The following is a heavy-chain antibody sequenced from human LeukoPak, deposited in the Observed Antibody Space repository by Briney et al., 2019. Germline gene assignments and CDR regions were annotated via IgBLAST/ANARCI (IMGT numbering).Heavy chain of an antibody. D-gene: IGHD3-22*01. J-gene: IGHJ6*02. Sequence: GGSLRLSCAASGFTFSNAWMSWVRQAPGKGLEWVGRIKSKTDGGTTDYAAPVKGRFTISRDDSKNTLYLQMNSLKTEDTAVYYCTTDKGTYYYDSRGSFLDVWGQGTTVTVSS. CDR1: GFTFSNAW. CDR2: IKSKTDGGTT. CDR3: TTDKGTYYYDSRGSFLDV. V-gene: IGHV3-15*01.